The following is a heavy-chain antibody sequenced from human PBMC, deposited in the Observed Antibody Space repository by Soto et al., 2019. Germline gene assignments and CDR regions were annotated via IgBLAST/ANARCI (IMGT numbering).Heavy chain of an antibody. V-gene: IGHV3-9*01. D-gene: IGHD3-3*01. J-gene: IGHJ6*03. CDR2: ITWNSGTI. Sequence: EVQLVESGGGLVQPGRSLRLSCAASGFTFDDYAMHWVRQAPGRGLEWVSRITWNSGTIDYADSLNGRFTISRDNAKNSLYLQMNSLRAEDTALYYCTKSWRLYYMDVWGKGTTVTVSS. CDR1: GFTFDDYA. CDR3: TKSWRLYYMDV.